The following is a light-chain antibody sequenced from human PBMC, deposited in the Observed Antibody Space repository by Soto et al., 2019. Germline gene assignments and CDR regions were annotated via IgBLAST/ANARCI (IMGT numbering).Light chain of an antibody. Sequence: EIVLTQSPGTLSLSPGERATLSCRASQSVRGNYLAGYQQKPGQAPRLLIYGASNRATGIPDRFTGSGSGTDFTLTINRLDPEDFVAYYCQQYGGSPLTFGGGTKVEIK. CDR1: QSVRGNY. CDR3: QQYGGSPLT. V-gene: IGKV3-20*01. CDR2: GAS. J-gene: IGKJ4*01.